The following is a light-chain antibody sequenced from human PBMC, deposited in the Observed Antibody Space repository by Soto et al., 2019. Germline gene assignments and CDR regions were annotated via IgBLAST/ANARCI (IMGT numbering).Light chain of an antibody. CDR3: MQALQAPNT. CDR2: LGS. CDR1: QSLVHSNGYNY. V-gene: IGKV2-28*01. J-gene: IGKJ2*01. Sequence: DIVMTQSPLSLPVTPGEPASISCRSSQSLVHSNGYNYLDWYLQKPGHSPQLLIYLGSNRASGVPDRFSGSESGTDFTLKISRVEAEDVGVYYCMQALQAPNTFGQGTKLEIK.